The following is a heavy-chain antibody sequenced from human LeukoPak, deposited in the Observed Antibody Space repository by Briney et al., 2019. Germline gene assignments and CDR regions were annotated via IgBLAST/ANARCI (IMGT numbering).Heavy chain of an antibody. Sequence: ASVKVSCKVSGYTLTELSMHWVRQAPGKGLEWMGGFDPEGGETIYAQKFQGRVTMTEDTSTDTAYMELSSLRSEDTAVYYCATYCSSTSCYASFDYWGQGTLVTVSS. D-gene: IGHD2-2*01. CDR2: FDPEGGET. CDR3: ATYCSSTSCYASFDY. CDR1: GYTLTELS. J-gene: IGHJ4*02. V-gene: IGHV1-24*01.